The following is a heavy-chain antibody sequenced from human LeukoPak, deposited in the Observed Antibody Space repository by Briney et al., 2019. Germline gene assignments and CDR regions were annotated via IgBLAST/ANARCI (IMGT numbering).Heavy chain of an antibody. J-gene: IGHJ4*02. V-gene: IGHV1-2*02. Sequence: ASVKVSCKASGYTFTGYYMHWVRQAPGQGLEWMGWINPNSGGTKNAQNFQGRITMTRDTSISTAYMELSRLRSDDTAVYYCARGPHWDPHFDYWGQGTLVTVSS. D-gene: IGHD7-27*01. CDR3: ARGPHWDPHFDY. CDR2: INPNSGGT. CDR1: GYTFTGYY.